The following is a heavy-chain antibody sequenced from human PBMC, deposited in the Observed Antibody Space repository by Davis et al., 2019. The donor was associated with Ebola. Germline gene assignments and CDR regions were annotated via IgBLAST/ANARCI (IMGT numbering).Heavy chain of an antibody. D-gene: IGHD2-2*01. CDR3: ARDVSEVVPAAIPHYYYYMDV. V-gene: IGHV1-8*01. Sequence: ASVKVSCKASGYTFTSYDINWVRQATGQGLEWMGWMNPNSGNTGYAQKFQGRVTITADESTSTAYMELSSLRSEDTAVYYCARDVSEVVPAAIPHYYYYMDVWGKGTTVTVSS. CDR1: GYTFTSYD. J-gene: IGHJ6*03. CDR2: MNPNSGNT.